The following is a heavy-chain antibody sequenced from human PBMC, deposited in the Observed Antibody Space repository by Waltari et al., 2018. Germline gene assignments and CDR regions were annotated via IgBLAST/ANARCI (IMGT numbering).Heavy chain of an antibody. Sequence: EVQLVESGGGLVQPGGSLRLSCAASGFTFSSYWMHWVRQAPGKGLVWVSRSNGDGGSTSYADSVKGRFTISRDNANKTLYLQMNSLRAEDTAVYYCTRTRYCSTTTCQVDWFDPWGQGTLVTVSS. V-gene: IGHV3-74*01. CDR1: GFTFSSYW. D-gene: IGHD2-2*01. J-gene: IGHJ5*02. CDR3: TRTRYCSTTTCQVDWFDP. CDR2: SNGDGGST.